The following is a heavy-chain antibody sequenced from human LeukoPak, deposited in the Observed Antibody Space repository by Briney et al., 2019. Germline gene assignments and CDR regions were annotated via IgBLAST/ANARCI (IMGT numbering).Heavy chain of an antibody. J-gene: IGHJ4*02. CDR2: IYTSGST. D-gene: IGHD4-17*01. V-gene: IGHV4-61*02. Sequence: SQTLSLTCTVSGGSISSGSYYWSWIRQPAGKGLEWIGRIYTSGSTNYNPSLKSRVTMSVDTSKNQFSLKLSSVTAADTAVYYCARGPTSGFCGDYHFDYWGQGTLVTVSS. CDR1: GGSISSGSYY. CDR3: ARGPTSGFCGDYHFDY.